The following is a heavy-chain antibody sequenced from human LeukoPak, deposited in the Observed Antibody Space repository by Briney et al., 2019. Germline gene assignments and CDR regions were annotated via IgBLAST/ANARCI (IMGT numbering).Heavy chain of an antibody. CDR2: INHSGST. Sequence: SETLSLTCAVYGVSFSGYYWSWIRQPPGKGLEWIGEINHSGSTNYNPSLKSRVTISVDTSKNQFSLKLSSVTAADTAVYYCARGVCGRGPTFFSSCITIFGVVRPPNYYFDYWGQGTLVTVSS. J-gene: IGHJ4*02. CDR1: GVSFSGYY. CDR3: ARGVCGRGPTFFSSCITIFGVVRPPNYYFDY. D-gene: IGHD3-3*01. V-gene: IGHV4-34*01.